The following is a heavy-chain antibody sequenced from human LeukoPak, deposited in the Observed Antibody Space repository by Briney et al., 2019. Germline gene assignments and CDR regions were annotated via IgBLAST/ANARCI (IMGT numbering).Heavy chain of an antibody. CDR3: AKSNGYGLVDI. CDR2: INQSGST. D-gene: IGHD3-10*01. V-gene: IGHV4-34*01. J-gene: IGHJ3*02. Sequence: PSETLSLTCAVYGGSLSGFYWSWIRQSPGKGLEWIGEINQSGSTNYNPSLKSRVTISVDTSKNQFSLKLSSVTAADTAVYYCAKSNGYGLVDIWGQGTMVTVSS. CDR1: GGSLSGFY.